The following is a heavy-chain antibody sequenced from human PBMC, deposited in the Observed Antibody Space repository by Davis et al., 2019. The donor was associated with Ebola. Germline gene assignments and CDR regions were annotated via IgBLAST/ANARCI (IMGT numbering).Heavy chain of an antibody. V-gene: IGHV3-21*04. J-gene: IGHJ5*02. CDR3: AKDLYKYIVVVPAAIYWFDP. CDR2: ISSSSSYI. Sequence: GESLKISCAASGFTFSSYSMNWVRQAPGKGLEWVSSISSSSSYIYYADSVKGRFTISRDNAKNSLYLQMNSLRAEDTAVYYCAKDLYKYIVVVPAAIYWFDPWGQGTLVTVSS. D-gene: IGHD2-2*02. CDR1: GFTFSSYS.